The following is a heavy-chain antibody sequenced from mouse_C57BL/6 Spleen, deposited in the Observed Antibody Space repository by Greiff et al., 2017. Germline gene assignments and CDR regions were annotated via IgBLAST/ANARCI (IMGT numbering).Heavy chain of an antibody. J-gene: IGHJ3*01. V-gene: IGHV1-55*01. CDR1: GYTFTSYW. D-gene: IGHD4-1*01. CDR3: ARSTNWDGASWFAY. Sequence: VQLQQPGAELVKPGASVKMSCKASGYTFTSYWITWVKQRPGQGLEWIGDIYPGSGSTNYNEKFKSKATLTVDTSSSTAYMQLSSLTSEDSAVYYCARSTNWDGASWFAYWGQGTLVTVSA. CDR2: IYPGSGST.